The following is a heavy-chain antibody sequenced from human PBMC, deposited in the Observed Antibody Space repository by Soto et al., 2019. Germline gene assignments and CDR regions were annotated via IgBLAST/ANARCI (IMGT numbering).Heavy chain of an antibody. J-gene: IGHJ4*02. D-gene: IGHD3-16*01. CDR1: GYNFRKYY. CDR3: ARDYVWESEDYFDS. V-gene: IGHV1-46*01. CDR2: INPSGGQT. Sequence: QVQLVQSGAEVKKPGASVKVSCKASGYNFRKYYLHWVRQAPGQGLEWVGIINPSGGQTNYAQKFQGRFTMTRDASTNTVYMEMSSLRFEDTAVYYCARDYVWESEDYFDSWGQGPQVTVSS.